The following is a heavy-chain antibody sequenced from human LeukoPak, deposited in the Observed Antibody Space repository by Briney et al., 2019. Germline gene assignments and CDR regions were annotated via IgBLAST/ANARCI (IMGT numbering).Heavy chain of an antibody. CDR1: GGSISSSSYY. V-gene: IGHV4-39*07. J-gene: IGHJ4*02. Sequence: SETLSLTCSVSGGSISSSSYYWGWIRQPPGKGLEWIGEINHSGSTNYNPSLKSRVTISVDTSKNQFSLKLSSVTAADTAVYYCARRFYYGSGSFDYWGQGTLVTVSS. D-gene: IGHD3-10*01. CDR3: ARRFYYGSGSFDY. CDR2: INHSGST.